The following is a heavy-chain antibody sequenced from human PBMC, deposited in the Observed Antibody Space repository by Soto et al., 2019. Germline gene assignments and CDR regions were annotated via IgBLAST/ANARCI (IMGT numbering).Heavy chain of an antibody. J-gene: IGHJ4*02. V-gene: IGHV4-39*01. CDR1: GGSIRSNSYY. CDR3: ARRWGSYHSYCDS. CDR2: IYYSGST. D-gene: IGHD3-16*02. Sequence: WETLSLTCTVSGGSIRSNSYYWGWIRQPPGEGLEWIGSIYYSGSTYCNPSLKRGVTISRDSSNNHFSLKLRSVTAADAAVYYCARRWGSYHSYCDSWGQGTLGTVSS.